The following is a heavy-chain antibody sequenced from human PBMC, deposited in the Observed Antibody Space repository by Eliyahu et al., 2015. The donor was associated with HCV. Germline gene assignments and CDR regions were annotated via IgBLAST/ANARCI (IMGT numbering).Heavy chain of an antibody. CDR3: ARDRGGYCAGDCYSGPDP. CDR2: ISPYHGST. J-gene: IGHJ5*02. V-gene: IGHV1-18*04. D-gene: IGHD2-21*02. CDR1: GYXFTTYG. Sequence: QVQLVQSGGEXKKPGASVKVSCKASGYXFTTYGITWVRQAPGQGLEWMGWISPYHGSTNYALAXQGRVTMTTDTSTTTAYMELTSLTSDDTAVYYCARDRGGYCAGDCYSGPDPWGQGTLVTVSS.